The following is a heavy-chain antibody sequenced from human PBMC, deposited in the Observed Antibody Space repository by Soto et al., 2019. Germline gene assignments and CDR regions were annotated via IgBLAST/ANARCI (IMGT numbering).Heavy chain of an antibody. D-gene: IGHD3-10*01. V-gene: IGHV1-18*04. J-gene: IGHJ4*02. Sequence: QVQLVQSGAEVKKPGASVKVSCKASGYTFTSYGISWVRQAPGQGLEWMGWISAYNGNTNYAQKVQGRVTMTTATSASTAYRELRSLRSDDTAVYYCARDCYYYGSGSYYNLLGYWGQGTLVTVSS. CDR3: ARDCYYYGSGSYYNLLGY. CDR1: GYTFTSYG. CDR2: ISAYNGNT.